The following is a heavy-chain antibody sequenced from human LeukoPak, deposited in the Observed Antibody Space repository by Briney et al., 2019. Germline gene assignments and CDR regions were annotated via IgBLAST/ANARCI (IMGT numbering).Heavy chain of an antibody. J-gene: IGHJ4*02. CDR2: ILSDGSMT. Sequence: PGGSLRLSCEASGFTFSNVWMHWVRQAPGKGLAWVSYILSDGSMTNYADNVEGRFTVSRDNAKNTVYLQMNSLRVEDTAVYYCATDGSYAFGGWGQGTLVTVSS. V-gene: IGHV3-74*01. CDR3: ATDGSYAFGG. CDR1: GFTFSNVW. D-gene: IGHD3-16*01.